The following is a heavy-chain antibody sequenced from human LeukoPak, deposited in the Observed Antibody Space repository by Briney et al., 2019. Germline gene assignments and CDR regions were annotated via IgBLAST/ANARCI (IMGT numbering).Heavy chain of an antibody. CDR3: ARAPHYYPRGRTSPYDF. V-gene: IGHV4-59*12. D-gene: IGHD3-22*01. Sequence: SETLSLTCTVSGGSISSYYWSWIRQPPGKGLEWIGYIYYSGSTNYNPSLKRRVTVSVDTSNNQFSLKVTSVTAADTAVYYCARAPHYYPRGRTSPYDFWGQGTLVTVSS. CDR1: GGSISSYY. J-gene: IGHJ4*02. CDR2: IYYSGST.